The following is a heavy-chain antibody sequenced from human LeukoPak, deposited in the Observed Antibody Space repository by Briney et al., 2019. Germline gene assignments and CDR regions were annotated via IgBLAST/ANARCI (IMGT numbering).Heavy chain of an antibody. D-gene: IGHD6-6*01. CDR3: ARDSESIAARPPDY. CDR1: GYTFTGYY. Sequence: GASVTVSCKASGYTFTGYYMHWVRQAPGQGLEWMGWINPNSGGTNYAQKFQGRVTMTRDTSISTAYMELSRLRSDDTAVYYCARDSESIAARPPDYWGQGTLVTVSS. CDR2: INPNSGGT. V-gene: IGHV1-2*02. J-gene: IGHJ4*02.